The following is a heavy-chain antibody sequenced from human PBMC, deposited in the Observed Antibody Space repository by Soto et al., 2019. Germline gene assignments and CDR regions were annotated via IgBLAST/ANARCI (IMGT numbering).Heavy chain of an antibody. D-gene: IGHD3-10*01. CDR1: GGSVRRGNYY. V-gene: IGHV4-31*03. Sequence: TSETLSLTCTVSGGSVRRGNYYWSWIRQFPGKGLEWIGYISNSGRTHYNPSLMSRITILVDTSKNQFFLELRSVTAADTALYYCARADYATGSYYPDYWGQGTLVTVSS. J-gene: IGHJ4*02. CDR2: ISNSGRT. CDR3: ARADYATGSYYPDY.